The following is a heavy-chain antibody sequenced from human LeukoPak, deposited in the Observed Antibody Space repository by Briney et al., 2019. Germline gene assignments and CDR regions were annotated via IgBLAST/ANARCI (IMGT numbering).Heavy chain of an antibody. CDR1: GGSISSGGYY. V-gene: IGHV4-39*01. CDR2: IYYSGST. CDR3: ARHLNYGSGSYTHFDP. J-gene: IGHJ5*02. D-gene: IGHD3-10*01. Sequence: PSETLSLTCTVSGGSISSGGYYWSWIRQHPGKGLEWIGYIYYSGSTYYNPSLKSRVTVSVDTSKNQFSLKLRSVTAADTAVYYCARHLNYGSGSYTHFDPWGQGTLVTVSS.